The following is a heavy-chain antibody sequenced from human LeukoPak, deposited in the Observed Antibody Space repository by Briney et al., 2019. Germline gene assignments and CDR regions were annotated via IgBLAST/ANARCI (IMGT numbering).Heavy chain of an antibody. J-gene: IGHJ3*02. CDR1: GFTFSSYS. Sequence: GGSLRLSCAASGFTFSSYSMNWVRQAPGEGLEWVSYISSSSSTIYYADSVKGRFTISRDNAKNSLYLQMNSLRAEDTAVYYCARLGWDDAFDIWGQGTMVTVSS. CDR2: ISSSSSTI. CDR3: ARLGWDDAFDI. V-gene: IGHV3-48*01. D-gene: IGHD6-19*01.